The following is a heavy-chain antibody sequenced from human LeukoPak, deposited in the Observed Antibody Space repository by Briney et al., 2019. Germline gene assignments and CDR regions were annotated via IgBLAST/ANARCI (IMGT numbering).Heavy chain of an antibody. Sequence: SETLSLTCTVSGGSISYYYWSWIRQPPGKGLEWIGYIYYSGNTNYNPSLKSRVTISVDTSKNRLSLKLSSVTAADTAVYYCARYDFWSGYYSDWGQGTLVTVSS. D-gene: IGHD3-3*01. CDR3: ARYDFWSGYYSD. J-gene: IGHJ4*02. CDR1: GGSISYYY. V-gene: IGHV4-59*08. CDR2: IYYSGNT.